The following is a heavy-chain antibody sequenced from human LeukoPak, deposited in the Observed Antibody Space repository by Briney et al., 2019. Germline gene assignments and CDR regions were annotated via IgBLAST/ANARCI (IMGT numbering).Heavy chain of an antibody. CDR3: ARTHEWGYCSSISCKKNWFDP. D-gene: IGHD2-2*01. CDR1: GGSFSGYY. J-gene: IGHJ5*02. Sequence: PSETLSLTCAVYGGSFSGYYWSWIRQPPGKGLEWIGEINHSGSTNYNPSLKSRVTISVDTSKNQFSLKLSSVTAADTAVYYCARTHEWGYCSSISCKKNWFDPWGQGTLVTVSS. V-gene: IGHV4-34*01. CDR2: INHSGST.